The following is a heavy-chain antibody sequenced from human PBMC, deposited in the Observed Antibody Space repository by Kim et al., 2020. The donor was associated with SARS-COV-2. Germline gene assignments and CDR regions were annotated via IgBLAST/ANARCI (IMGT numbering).Heavy chain of an antibody. J-gene: IGHJ3*02. D-gene: IGHD6-6*01. Sequence: GGSLRLSCAASGFTFGDFAMHWVRQVPGKGLEWVSGLSWNSGVIGYADSVKGRFAISSNNAENSLYLKMNSLRAEDTAFYYCAKDLVSSSFRSFHIWGQGTMVTVSS. CDR3: AKDLVSSSFRSFHI. CDR2: LSWNSGVI. CDR1: GFTFGDFA. V-gene: IGHV3-9*01.